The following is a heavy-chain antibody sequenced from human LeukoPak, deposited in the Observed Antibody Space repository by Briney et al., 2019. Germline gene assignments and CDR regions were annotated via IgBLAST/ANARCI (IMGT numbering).Heavy chain of an antibody. CDR1: GYTLTELS. D-gene: IGHD3-3*01. Sequence: EASVKVSCKVSGYTLTELSMHWVRQAPGKGLEWMGGFDPEDGETIYAQKFQGRVTMTEDTSTDTAYVELSSLRSEDTAVYYCATRAPNYYDFWSGYYFAFDYWGQGTLVTVSS. CDR3: ATRAPNYYDFWSGYYFAFDY. CDR2: FDPEDGET. J-gene: IGHJ4*02. V-gene: IGHV1-24*01.